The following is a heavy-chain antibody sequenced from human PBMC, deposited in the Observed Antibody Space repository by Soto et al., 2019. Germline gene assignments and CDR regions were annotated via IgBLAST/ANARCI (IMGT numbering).Heavy chain of an antibody. V-gene: IGHV3-21*01. Sequence: GGSLRLSCAASGFTFSSYSMNWVRQGPGKGLEWVSSISSSSSYIYYADSVKGRFTISRDNAKNSLYLQMNSLRAEDTAVYYCARAFNFYDSSCTVDYYGMGVWGQGTTVTVCS. D-gene: IGHD3-22*01. CDR2: ISSSSSYI. CDR3: ARAFNFYDSSCTVDYYGMGV. J-gene: IGHJ6*02. CDR1: GFTFSSYS.